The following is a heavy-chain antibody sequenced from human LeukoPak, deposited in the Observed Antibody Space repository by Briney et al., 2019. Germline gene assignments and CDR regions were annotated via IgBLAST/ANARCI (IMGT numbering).Heavy chain of an antibody. D-gene: IGHD2-15*01. V-gene: IGHV4-59*01. Sequence: SETLSLTCTASGGSISSYYWSWIRQPPGKGLEWIGYIYYSGSTNYNPSLKSRVTISTDTSKNQFSLKLSSVTAADTAVYYCARSLFGGYSHAFDYWGQGTLVTVSS. J-gene: IGHJ4*02. CDR2: IYYSGST. CDR3: ARSLFGGYSHAFDY. CDR1: GGSISSYY.